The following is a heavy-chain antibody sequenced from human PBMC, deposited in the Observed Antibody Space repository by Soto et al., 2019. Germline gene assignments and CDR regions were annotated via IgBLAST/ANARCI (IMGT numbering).Heavy chain of an antibody. V-gene: IGHV4-31*03. CDR2: IYYSGST. CDR1: GGSISSGGYY. D-gene: IGHD4-17*01. J-gene: IGHJ3*02. CDR3: ARRGLHGDDVVGAFDI. Sequence: PSETLSLTCTVSGGSISSGGYYWSWIRQHPGKGLEWIGYIYYSGSTYYNPSLKSRVTISVDTSKNKFSLKLSSVTAADTAVYYCARRGLHGDDVVGAFDIWGQGTMVTVSS.